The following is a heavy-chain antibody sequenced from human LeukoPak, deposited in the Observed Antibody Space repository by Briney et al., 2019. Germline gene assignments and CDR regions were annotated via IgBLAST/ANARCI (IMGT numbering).Heavy chain of an antibody. Sequence: KVSCKASGYTFTSYWIAWVRQMPGKGLEWMGIIYPDDSDARYSPSFQGQVTITADKSISTAYLQWSSLKASDNAMYYCARQRRSSGWPNDYWGQGTLVTVSS. CDR3: ARQRRSSGWPNDY. D-gene: IGHD6-19*01. CDR1: GYTFTSYW. V-gene: IGHV5-51*01. J-gene: IGHJ4*02. CDR2: IYPDDSDA.